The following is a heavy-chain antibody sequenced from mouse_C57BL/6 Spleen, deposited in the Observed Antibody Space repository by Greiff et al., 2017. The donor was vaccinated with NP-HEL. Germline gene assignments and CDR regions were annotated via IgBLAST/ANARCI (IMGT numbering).Heavy chain of an antibody. CDR2: INHDGSST. Sequence: EVQLLESEGGLVQPGSSVKLSCTASGFTFTGYYMAWVRQSPGKGLEWVANINHDGSSTYYLDYLKSHFIISRDNANNILYLHMSSLKSEDTDTYFCARDRRWDFEVWGTGTTVTASS. V-gene: IGHV5-16*01. J-gene: IGHJ1*03. CDR3: ARDRRWDFEV. CDR1: GFTFTGYY.